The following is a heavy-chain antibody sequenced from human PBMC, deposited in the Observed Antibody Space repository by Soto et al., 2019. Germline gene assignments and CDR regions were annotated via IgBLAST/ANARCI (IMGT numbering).Heavy chain of an antibody. CDR2: INHSGST. Sequence: QVQLQQWGAGLLKPSETLSLTCAVYGGSFSGYYWSWIRQPPWKGLEWIGEINHSGSTNYNPSLKSRVTISVDTSKNQFSLKLSSVTAADTAVYYCARGVTTNYWGQGTLVTVSS. CDR1: GGSFSGYY. D-gene: IGHD4-17*01. J-gene: IGHJ4*02. CDR3: ARGVTTNY. V-gene: IGHV4-34*01.